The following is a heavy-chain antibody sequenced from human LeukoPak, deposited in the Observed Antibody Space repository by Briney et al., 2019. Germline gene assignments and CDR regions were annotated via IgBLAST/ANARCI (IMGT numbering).Heavy chain of an antibody. V-gene: IGHV1-18*01. J-gene: IGHJ3*02. Sequence: GASVKVSCKASGYTFTSYGISWVRQAPGQGLEWMGWISAYNGNTNYAQKLQGRVTMTTDTSTSTAYMELRSLRSDDTAVYYCARDMRIAAGPLDAFDIWGQGTMVTVSS. CDR2: ISAYNGNT. CDR1: GYTFTSYG. D-gene: IGHD6-13*01. CDR3: ARDMRIAAGPLDAFDI.